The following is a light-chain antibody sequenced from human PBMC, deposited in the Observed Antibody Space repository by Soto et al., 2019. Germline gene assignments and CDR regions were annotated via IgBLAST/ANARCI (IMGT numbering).Light chain of an antibody. Sequence: EIVEIPSPATPSASPGERATPSCRASQSVHSKLAWYQQNPGQAPRLLIYGASTRATGVPARFSGSGSGTEFILTISSLQFEDFAVYYCQQYEHLKTFGQGTKVDIK. V-gene: IGKV3-15*01. J-gene: IGKJ1*01. CDR3: QQYEHLKT. CDR2: GAS. CDR1: QSVHSK.